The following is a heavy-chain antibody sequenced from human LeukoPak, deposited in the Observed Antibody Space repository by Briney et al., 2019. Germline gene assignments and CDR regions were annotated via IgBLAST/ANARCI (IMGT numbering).Heavy chain of an antibody. Sequence: GASVKVSCKASGYTFTGYYMHWVRQAPGQGLEWMGWINPNSGGTNYAQKFQGRVTMTRDTSISTAYMELSRLRSDDTAVYYCARDTAMCPNWFDPWGQGTLVTVSS. CDR2: INPNSGGT. D-gene: IGHD5-18*01. CDR3: ARDTAMCPNWFDP. J-gene: IGHJ5*02. V-gene: IGHV1-2*02. CDR1: GYTFTGYY.